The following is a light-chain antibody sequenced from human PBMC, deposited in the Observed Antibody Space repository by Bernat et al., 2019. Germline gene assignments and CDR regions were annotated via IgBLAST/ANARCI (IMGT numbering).Light chain of an antibody. V-gene: IGKV1-39*01. CDR2: SSS. J-gene: IGKJ4*01. CDR1: QTISTF. CDR3: QQSYTTPLT. Sequence: DVHMTQSPSSLSVSLGDRVTITCRASQTISTFLNWYQHKPGKAPRLLIYSSSRSLSGVPSRFSGGGSGTEFTLTISNLQAEDLATYYCQQSYTTPLTFGGGTKLEIK.